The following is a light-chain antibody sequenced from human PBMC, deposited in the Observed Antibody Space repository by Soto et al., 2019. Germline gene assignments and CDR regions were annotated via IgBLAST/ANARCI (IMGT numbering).Light chain of an antibody. J-gene: IGLJ1*01. CDR3: CSYAGSYTGV. CDR1: SSDVGGYNF. V-gene: IGLV2-11*01. CDR2: DVS. Sequence: QSALTQPRSVSGSPGQSVTISCTGTSSDVGGYNFVSWYQQHPGKAPKLMIYDVSNRPSRVPDRFSGSKSGNTASLTISGLQAEDEADYYCCSYAGSYTGVFGTGTKVTVL.